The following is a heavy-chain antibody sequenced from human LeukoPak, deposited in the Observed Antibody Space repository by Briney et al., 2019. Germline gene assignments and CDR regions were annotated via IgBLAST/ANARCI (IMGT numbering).Heavy chain of an antibody. Sequence: GGSLRLSCAASGITFDDYAMHWVRQAPGKGLEWVAGVSWNSVSMGYADSVKGRFTISRDNAKNSLYLQMNSLRTEDMAFYYCAKGADSSGYYYFDLWGQGTLVTVSS. J-gene: IGHJ4*02. D-gene: IGHD3-22*01. CDR3: AKGADSSGYYYFDL. CDR2: VSWNSVSM. V-gene: IGHV3-9*03. CDR1: GITFDDYA.